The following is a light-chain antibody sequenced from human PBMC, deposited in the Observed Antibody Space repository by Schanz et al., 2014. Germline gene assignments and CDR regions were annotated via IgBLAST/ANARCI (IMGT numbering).Light chain of an antibody. CDR1: QSVSSGY. J-gene: IGKJ1*01. CDR2: GTS. Sequence: EIVLTQSPGTLSLSPGERATLSCRASQSVSSGYLAWYQQKPGQAPRLLIYGTSSRATGIPDRFIGSGSGTDFTLTISSLEPEDFAVYYCQQYDRSPPTFGQGTRVEIK. CDR3: QQYDRSPPT. V-gene: IGKV3-20*01.